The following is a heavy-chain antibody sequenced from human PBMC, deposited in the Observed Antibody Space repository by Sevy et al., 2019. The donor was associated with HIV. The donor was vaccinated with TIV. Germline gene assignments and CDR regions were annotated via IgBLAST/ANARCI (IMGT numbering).Heavy chain of an antibody. D-gene: IGHD3-3*01. Sequence: GGSLRLSCAASGFTFTNYWMHWVRQAPGKGLVWVSRINSDGGITTYADSVKGRFTISRDKAKNTLYLQMNSLRAEDTAVYYCVYYDFWSGSSEYYMDVWGKGTTVTVSS. J-gene: IGHJ6*03. CDR3: VYYDFWSGSSEYYMDV. V-gene: IGHV3-74*01. CDR1: GFTFTNYW. CDR2: INSDGGIT.